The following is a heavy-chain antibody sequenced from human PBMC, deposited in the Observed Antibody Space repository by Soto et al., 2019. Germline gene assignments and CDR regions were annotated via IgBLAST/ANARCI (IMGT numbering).Heavy chain of an antibody. Sequence: SETLSLTCTVYGGSFSGYYWSWIRQPPGKGLEWIGEINHSGSTNYNPSLKSRVTVSVDTSKNQFSLKLSSVTAADTAVYYCARGSLPGLVHQRGKCFDPCGQRTLVTVSS. D-gene: IGHD6-19*01. CDR3: ARGSLPGLVHQRGKCFDP. CDR1: GGSFSGYY. CDR2: INHSGST. V-gene: IGHV4-34*01. J-gene: IGHJ5*02.